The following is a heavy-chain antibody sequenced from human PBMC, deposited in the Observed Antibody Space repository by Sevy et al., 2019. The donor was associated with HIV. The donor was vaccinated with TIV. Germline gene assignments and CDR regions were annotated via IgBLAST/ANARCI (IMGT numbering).Heavy chain of an antibody. CDR1: GFSLNDYW. J-gene: IGHJ4*02. Sequence: GGSLRLSCVASGFSLNDYWMNWVRQAPGKGLEWVAVIGYDGSNKYYADSVKGRFTISRDNSKNTLFLQMDSLRAEDTAVYYCARDPRMYGDYLLAYFDSWGQGTLVTVSS. V-gene: IGHV3-33*08. CDR3: ARDPRMYGDYLLAYFDS. CDR2: IGYDGSNK. D-gene: IGHD2-8*01.